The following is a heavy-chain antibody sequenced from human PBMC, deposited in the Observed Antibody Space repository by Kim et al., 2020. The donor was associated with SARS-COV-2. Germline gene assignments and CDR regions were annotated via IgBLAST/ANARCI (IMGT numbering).Heavy chain of an antibody. CDR3: ARFQHEYWCGFYWFDYYYGMDV. D-gene: IGHD3-3*01. V-gene: IGHV4-59*01. CDR1: GGSISSYY. CDR2: IYYSGST. Sequence: SETLSLTCTVSGGSISSYYWSWIRQPPGKGLEWIGYIYYSGSTNYNRSLKSRVTISVDTSKNQFSLKLSSVTAADTAVYYCARFQHEYWCGFYWFDYYYGMDVWGQGTTVTVSS. J-gene: IGHJ6*02.